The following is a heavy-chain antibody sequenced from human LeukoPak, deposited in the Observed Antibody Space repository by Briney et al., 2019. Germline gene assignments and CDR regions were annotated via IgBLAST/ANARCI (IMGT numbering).Heavy chain of an antibody. CDR3: ARDRWDPARSAFDI. V-gene: IGHV3-21*01. J-gene: IGHJ3*02. Sequence: GGSLRLSCAASGFTFSSYSMNWVRQAPGKGLEWVSSISSSSSYIYYADSVKGRFTISRDNAKNSLYLQMNSLRAEDTAVYYCARDRWDPARSAFDIWGQGTMVTVSS. CDR2: ISSSSSYI. CDR1: GFTFSSYS. D-gene: IGHD1-26*01.